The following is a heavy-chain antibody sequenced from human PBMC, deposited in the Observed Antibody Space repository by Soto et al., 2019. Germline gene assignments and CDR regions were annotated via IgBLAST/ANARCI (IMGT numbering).Heavy chain of an antibody. CDR1: GGSFSGYY. CDR3: ARGDINGWYFDY. CDR2: ITHSGST. D-gene: IGHD6-19*01. Sequence: SETLSLTCAVYGGSFSGYYWSWIRQSPGKGLEWIGEITHSGSTNYNPSLKSRVTISVDKSKNQFSLKVSSVTAADTAVYYCARGDINGWYFDYWGQGTLVTVSS. J-gene: IGHJ4*02. V-gene: IGHV4-34*01.